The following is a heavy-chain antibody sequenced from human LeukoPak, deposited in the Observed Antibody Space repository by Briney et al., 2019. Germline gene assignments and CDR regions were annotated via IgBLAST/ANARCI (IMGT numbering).Heavy chain of an antibody. D-gene: IGHD3-9*01. CDR3: ARGPNILTGYSWQYGMDV. CDR1: GGSISSSNW. CDR2: IYHSGST. Sequence: SETLSLTCAVSGGSISSSNWWSWVRQPPGKGLEWIGEIYHSGSTNYNPSLKRRVTISVDKSKNHSSLKLSSVTAADTAVYYCARGPNILTGYSWQYGMDVWGKGTTVTVSS. V-gene: IGHV4-4*02. J-gene: IGHJ6*04.